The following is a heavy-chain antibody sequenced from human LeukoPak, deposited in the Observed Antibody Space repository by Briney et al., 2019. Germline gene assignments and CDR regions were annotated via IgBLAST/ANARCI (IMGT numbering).Heavy chain of an antibody. CDR3: ARVRYCSSTSCPDAFDI. CDR2: IYTSGST. CDR1: GGSISSYY. V-gene: IGHV4-4*07. Sequence: SETLSLTCTVSGGSISSYYWSWIRQPAGKGLEWIGRIYTSGSTNYNPSLKSRVTISVDTSKNQFSLKLSSVTAADTAVYYCARVRYCSSTSCPDAFDIWGQGTMVTVSS. J-gene: IGHJ3*02. D-gene: IGHD2-2*01.